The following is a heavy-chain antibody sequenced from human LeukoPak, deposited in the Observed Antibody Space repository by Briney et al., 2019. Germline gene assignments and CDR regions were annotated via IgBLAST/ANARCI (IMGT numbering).Heavy chain of an antibody. J-gene: IGHJ4*02. CDR1: GFTVSSNY. CDR2: IYSGGST. V-gene: IGHV3-53*01. D-gene: IGHD4-23*01. Sequence: GGSLRLSCAASGFTVSSNYMSWVRQAPGKGVEWVSVIYSGGSTYYADSVKSRFTISRDNSKNTLYLQMNSLRAEDTAVYYCARESTYGGNHPHFDYWGQGTLVTVSS. CDR3: ARESTYGGNHPHFDY.